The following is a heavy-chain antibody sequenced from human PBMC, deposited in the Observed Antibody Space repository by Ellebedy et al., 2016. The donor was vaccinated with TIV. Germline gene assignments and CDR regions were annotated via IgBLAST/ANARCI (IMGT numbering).Heavy chain of an antibody. J-gene: IGHJ4*02. CDR2: IRSKAYGATT. CDR3: SRVMAYTFDY. V-gene: IGHV3-49*03. Sequence: GESLKISCRASEFTFGDYAMSWFRQAPGKGLEWVGFIRSKAYGATTEYAASVKVRFTISRDDSKSIAYLQMNSLNTEDTAVYYCSRVMAYTFDYWGQGTLVTVSS. CDR1: EFTFGDYA. D-gene: IGHD2-8*01.